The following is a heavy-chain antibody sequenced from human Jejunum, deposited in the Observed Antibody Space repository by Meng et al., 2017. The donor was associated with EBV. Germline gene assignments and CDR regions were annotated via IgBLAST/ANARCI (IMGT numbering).Heavy chain of an antibody. CDR2: ISAGSGDT. Sequence: QVHLVQSGAEVKKPGASVKVSCKASGYTLTNYALHWVRQAPGQGLEWMGYISAGSGDTKNSQKFQGRVTFTRDTSASTVYMELSSLRSEDTPMYYCARGSSWNRGDYWGQGTLVTVSS. J-gene: IGHJ4*02. CDR1: GYTLTNYA. D-gene: IGHD6-13*01. CDR3: ARGSSWNRGDY. V-gene: IGHV1-3*01.